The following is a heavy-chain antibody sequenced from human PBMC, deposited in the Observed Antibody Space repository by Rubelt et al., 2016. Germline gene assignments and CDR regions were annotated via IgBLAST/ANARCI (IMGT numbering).Heavy chain of an antibody. CDR1: GYTFTSYA. Sequence: QVQLVQSGSELKKPGASVKVSCKASGYTFTSYAMHWVRQAPGQRLEWMGWINAGNGNTKYSQKFQGRVTITRDTAASTAYMELSSLRSEDTAIYYCATGDSSGWYVAYWGQGTLVTVSS. J-gene: IGHJ4*02. CDR2: INAGNGNT. D-gene: IGHD6-19*01. CDR3: ATGDSSGWYVAY. V-gene: IGHV1-3*01.